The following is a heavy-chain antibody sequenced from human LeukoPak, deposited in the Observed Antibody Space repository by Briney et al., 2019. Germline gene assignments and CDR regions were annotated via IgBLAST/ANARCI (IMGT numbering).Heavy chain of an antibody. V-gene: IGHV4-59*11. J-gene: IGHJ4*02. Sequence: SETLSLTCTVSGGSISSHYWSWIRQPPGKGLECIGYIYYTGSTNYNPSLKSRVTISVDTSENQFSLKLRSVTAADTAVYYCARGSIRSGFDYWGQGKLVTVSS. CDR3: ARGSIRSGFDY. CDR1: GGSISSHY. CDR2: IYYTGST. D-gene: IGHD3-3*01.